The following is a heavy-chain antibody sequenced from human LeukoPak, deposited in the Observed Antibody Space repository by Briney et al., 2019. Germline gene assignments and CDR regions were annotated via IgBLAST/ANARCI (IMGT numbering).Heavy chain of an antibody. V-gene: IGHV3-48*01. J-gene: IGHJ4*02. Sequence: GGSLRLSCAASGFTFSSYNMDWVRQAPGKGLEWVSYISISSTTIYYADSVKGRFTISRDNSKNTVYLQMNSLRAEDTAVYYCAKMSGDCSTTTCSNFDYWGQGTLVTVSS. D-gene: IGHD2-2*01. CDR2: ISISSTTI. CDR3: AKMSGDCSTTTCSNFDY. CDR1: GFTFSSYN.